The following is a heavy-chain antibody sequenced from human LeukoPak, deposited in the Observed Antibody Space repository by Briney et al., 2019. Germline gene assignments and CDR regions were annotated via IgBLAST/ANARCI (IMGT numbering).Heavy chain of an antibody. Sequence: PSETLSLTCTVSGGSISTSNYFWAWIRQPPGKGLEWIGSIYSGVSTYYNPSLKSRVTISVDTSKNQFSLKLSSVTAADTAVYYCARPRDGYNWGAFYWGQGTLVTVSS. CDR3: ARPRDGYNWGAFY. D-gene: IGHD5-24*01. J-gene: IGHJ4*02. V-gene: IGHV4-39*01. CDR1: GGSISTSNYF. CDR2: IYSGVST.